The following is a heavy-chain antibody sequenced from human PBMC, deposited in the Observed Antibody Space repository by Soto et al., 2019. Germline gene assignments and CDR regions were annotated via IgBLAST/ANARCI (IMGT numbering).Heavy chain of an antibody. CDR3: ALDSYDSSGYYSDY. D-gene: IGHD3-22*01. V-gene: IGHV4-34*01. CDR2: INHSGST. J-gene: IGHJ4*02. CDR1: GGSFSGYY. Sequence: QVQLQQWGAGLLKPSETLSLTCAVYGGSFSGYYWSWIRQPPGKGLEWIGEINHSGSTNYNPSLKSRVTISVDTSKHQFSLKLSSVTAADTAVYYCALDSYDSSGYYSDYWGQGTLVTVSS.